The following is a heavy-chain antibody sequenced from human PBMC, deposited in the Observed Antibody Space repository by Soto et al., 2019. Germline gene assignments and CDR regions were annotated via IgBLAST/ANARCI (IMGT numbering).Heavy chain of an antibody. CDR3: AHRRVELAYAFDT. J-gene: IGHJ3*02. CDR1: GFSLSTIEVG. CDR2: IYWDDDK. D-gene: IGHD1-7*01. V-gene: IGHV2-5*02. Sequence: QITLKESGPALVKPTQTLTLTCTFSGFSLSTIEVGVGWIRQPPGKALEWLALIYWDDDKHYNPSLRSRLTIPKDTSKNPVVLTMTNMAPVDTATYYCAHRRVELAYAFDTWGQGTVVTVSS.